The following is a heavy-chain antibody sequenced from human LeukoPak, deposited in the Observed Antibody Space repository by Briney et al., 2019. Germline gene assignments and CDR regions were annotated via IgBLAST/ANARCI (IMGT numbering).Heavy chain of an antibody. CDR3: TKNLGQVPAAWRVGTLFRGPN. D-gene: IGHD3-10*01. CDR2: IKSKTDGGTT. Sequence: GGSLRLSCAASGFSFSNAWMSWVRQGPGKGLEWLGRIKSKTDGGTTEYAAPVKGRFTISRDDSKNTLYLQVNSLKSEDTAVYYFTKNLGQVPAAWRVGTLFRGPNWGQGPRVTVSS. V-gene: IGHV3-15*05. J-gene: IGHJ4*02. CDR1: GFSFSNAW.